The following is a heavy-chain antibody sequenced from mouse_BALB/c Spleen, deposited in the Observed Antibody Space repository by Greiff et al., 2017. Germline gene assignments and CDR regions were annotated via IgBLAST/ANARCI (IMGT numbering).Heavy chain of an antibody. V-gene: IGHV1-5*01. CDR2: IYPGNSDT. CDR1: GYTFTSYW. J-gene: IGHJ4*01. Sequence: VQLQQSGTVLARPGASVKMSCKASGYTFTSYWMHWVKQRPGQGLEWIGAIYPGNSDTSYNQKFKGKAKLTAVTSTSTAYMELSSLTNEDSAVYYCTRGDGNYRDYAMDYWGQGTSVTVSS. D-gene: IGHD2-1*01. CDR3: TRGDGNYRDYAMDY.